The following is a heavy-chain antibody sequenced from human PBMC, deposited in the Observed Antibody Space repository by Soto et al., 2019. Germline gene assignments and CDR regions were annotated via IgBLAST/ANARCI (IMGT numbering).Heavy chain of an antibody. J-gene: IGHJ4*02. D-gene: IGHD4-4*01. CDR3: ARHRRTTVAKFYFDN. Sequence: QVQLQESGPGLVKPSETLSLTCTVSGGSINSYCWSWIRQPPGKGLEWIAYIFDSGNANYNPSLKSRVTISVDTSKNQFSLKLTSVTAADTAEYYCARHRRTTVAKFYFDNWGQGALVTVSS. CDR1: GGSINSYC. CDR2: IFDSGNA. V-gene: IGHV4-59*08.